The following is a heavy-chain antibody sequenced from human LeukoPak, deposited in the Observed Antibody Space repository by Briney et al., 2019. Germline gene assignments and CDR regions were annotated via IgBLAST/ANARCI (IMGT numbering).Heavy chain of an antibody. V-gene: IGHV1-3*01. J-gene: IGHJ4*02. D-gene: IGHD3-10*01. CDR2: INAGNGNT. CDR1: GYTFTSYA. CDR3: ARGLNYYGSGSQIYDY. Sequence: GASVKVSCKASGYTFTSYAMHWVRQAPGQRLEWMGWINAGNGNTKYSQKFQGRVTITRDTSASTAYMELSSLRSEDTAVYYCARGLNYYGSGSQIYDYWGQGTLVTVSS.